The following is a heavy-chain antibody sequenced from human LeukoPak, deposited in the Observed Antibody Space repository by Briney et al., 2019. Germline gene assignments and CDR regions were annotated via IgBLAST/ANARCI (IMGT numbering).Heavy chain of an antibody. CDR2: IGTSGANT. Sequence: GGSLRLSCAASGFTFNNYGMSWVRQTPGEGLEWVSTIGTSGANTYHADSVKGRFTISRDDSKNTLYLQMNSLRAEDTAVYHCAKKSGDHFHFDFWGQGTLVTVSS. V-gene: IGHV3-23*01. D-gene: IGHD2-21*01. CDR3: AKKSGDHFHFDF. CDR1: GFTFNNYG. J-gene: IGHJ4*02.